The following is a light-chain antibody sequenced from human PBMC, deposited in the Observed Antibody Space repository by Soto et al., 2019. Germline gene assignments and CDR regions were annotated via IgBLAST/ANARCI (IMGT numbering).Light chain of an antibody. J-gene: IGLJ1*01. CDR2: SNN. CDR1: SSNIGSNT. V-gene: IGLV1-44*01. CDR3: AAWDDSLNGPLYV. Sequence: QSVLTQPPSASGTPGQRVTISCSGSSSNIGSNTVNWYQQLPGTAPKLLIYSNNQWPSGVPDRFSGSKSGTSASLAISGLQSEDEADYYCAAWDDSLNGPLYVFGTGTKLTVL.